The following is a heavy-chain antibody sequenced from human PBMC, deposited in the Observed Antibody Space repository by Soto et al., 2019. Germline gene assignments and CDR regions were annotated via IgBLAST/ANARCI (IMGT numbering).Heavy chain of an antibody. CDR3: ATSRIGPFSSYFDP. V-gene: IGHV4-31*03. CDR1: GISISSNDHY. CDR2: IHSTGPT. Sequence: SETLSITCSVSGISISSNDHYWNWIRQGPGRGLEWIGYIHSTGPTPFNPSLENRLKWTLARSANHFSLTLRSVKAADTAVYFCATSRIGPFSSYFDPWGQGTLVTVSS. D-gene: IGHD2-15*01. J-gene: IGHJ5*02.